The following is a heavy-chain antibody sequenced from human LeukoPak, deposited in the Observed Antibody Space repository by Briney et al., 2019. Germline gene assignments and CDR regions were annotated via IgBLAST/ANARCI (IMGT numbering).Heavy chain of an antibody. CDR1: GVSFSGYY. CDR2: INHSGST. Sequence: SETLSLTCAVYGVSFSGYYWSWIRQPPGKGLEWIGEINHSGSTNYNPSLKSRVTISVDTSKNQFSLKLSSVTAADTAVYYCAREVSGGIVVVPAARTYYYYYGMDVWGQGTTVTVSS. D-gene: IGHD2-2*01. V-gene: IGHV4-34*01. J-gene: IGHJ6*02. CDR3: AREVSGGIVVVPAARTYYYYYGMDV.